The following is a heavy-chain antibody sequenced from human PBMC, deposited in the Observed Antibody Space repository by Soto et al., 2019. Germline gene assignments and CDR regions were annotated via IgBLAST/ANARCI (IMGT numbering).Heavy chain of an antibody. CDR3: ATQVGIAVADPIKFDY. D-gene: IGHD6-19*01. J-gene: IGHJ4*02. CDR2: IDPSDSYT. V-gene: IGHV5-10-1*01. CDR1: GYSFTSYW. Sequence: LGESLKISCKGSGYSFTSYWISWVRQMPGKGLEWMGRIDPSDSYTNYSPSFQGHVTISADKSISTAYLQWSSLKASDTAMYYCATQVGIAVADPIKFDYWGQGTLVTVSS.